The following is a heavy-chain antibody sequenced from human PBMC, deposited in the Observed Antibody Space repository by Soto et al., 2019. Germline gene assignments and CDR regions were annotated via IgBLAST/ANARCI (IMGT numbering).Heavy chain of an antibody. V-gene: IGHV1-69*06. J-gene: IGHJ4*02. CDR3: ASPVWEYSSSITPYYFDY. CDR1: GGTFSSYA. Sequence: ASVKVSCKASGGTFSSYAISWVRQAPGQGPEWMGGIIPIFGTANYAQKFQGRVTITADKSTSTAYMELSSLRSEDTAVYYCASPVWEYSSSITPYYFDYWGQGTLVTVSS. D-gene: IGHD6-6*01. CDR2: IIPIFGTA.